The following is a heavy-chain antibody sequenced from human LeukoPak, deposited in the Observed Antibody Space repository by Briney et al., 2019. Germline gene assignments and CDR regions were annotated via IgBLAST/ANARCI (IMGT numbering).Heavy chain of an antibody. J-gene: IGHJ4*02. CDR1: GGTFSSYA. V-gene: IGHV1-69*13. CDR3: ARDGDYGDWGHYFDY. D-gene: IGHD4-17*01. CDR2: IIPIFGTA. Sequence: SVKVSCKASGGTFSSYAISWVRQAPGHGLEWMGGIIPIFGTANYAQKFQGRVTITADESTSTAYMELSSLRSEDTAVYYCARDGDYGDWGHYFDYWGQGTLVTVSS.